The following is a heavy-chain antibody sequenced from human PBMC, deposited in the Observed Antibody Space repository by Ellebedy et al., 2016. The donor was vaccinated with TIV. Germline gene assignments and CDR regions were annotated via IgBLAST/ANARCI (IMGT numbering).Heavy chain of an antibody. Sequence: PGGSLRLSCSASGFTFSSYSMNWVRQAPGKGLEWISYISNGTFTKYADSVRGRFTISRDNAKNSLYLQMNSLRAEDTAVYYCARDKSASGSYDKVLGYWGQGSLVTVSS. CDR1: GFTFSSYS. J-gene: IGHJ4*02. V-gene: IGHV3-21*05. CDR3: ARDKSASGSYDKVLGY. D-gene: IGHD3-10*01. CDR2: ISNGTFT.